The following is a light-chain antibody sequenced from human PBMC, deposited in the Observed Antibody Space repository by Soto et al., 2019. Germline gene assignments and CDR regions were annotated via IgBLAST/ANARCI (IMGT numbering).Light chain of an antibody. J-gene: IGLJ3*02. V-gene: IGLV2-14*01. CDR3: AAWDDSLKAWV. Sequence: QSALTQPASVSGSPGQSITISCTGTTNDVGGYNYVSWYQQHPGKAPKLLIFEVTSRPSGVSHRFSGSKSGNTASLTISALQAEDEADYYCAAWDDSLKAWVFGGGTKLTVL. CDR1: TNDVGGYNY. CDR2: EVT.